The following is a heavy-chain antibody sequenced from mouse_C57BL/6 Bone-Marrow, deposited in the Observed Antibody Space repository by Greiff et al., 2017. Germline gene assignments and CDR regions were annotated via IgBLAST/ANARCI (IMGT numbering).Heavy chain of an antibody. CDR1: GYTFTSYT. D-gene: IGHD1-1*01. V-gene: IGHV1-4*01. Sequence: QVHVKQSGAELARPGASVKMSCKASGYTFTSYTMHWVKQRPGQGLEWIGYINPSSGYTKYNQKFKDKATLTADKSSSTAYMQLSSLTSEDSAVXYCARFTTVVASGFAYWGQGTLVTVSA. CDR3: ARFTTVVASGFAY. CDR2: INPSSGYT. J-gene: IGHJ3*01.